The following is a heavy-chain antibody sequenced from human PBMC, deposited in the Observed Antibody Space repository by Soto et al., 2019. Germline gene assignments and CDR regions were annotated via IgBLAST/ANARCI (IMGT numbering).Heavy chain of an antibody. CDR1: GDSISRYY. Sequence: QVQLQESGPGLVKPSETLSLTCTVSGDSISRYYWSWIRLSPGKGLEWIGYIYYSGETNYNPSVKSRVTISVDRTQNQFSLKLSSVTAADTALYYCARDQGGEFLKGSGMDVWGQGTTVTVSS. J-gene: IGHJ6*02. CDR3: ARDQGGEFLKGSGMDV. V-gene: IGHV4-59*01. CDR2: IYYSGET. D-gene: IGHD3-10*01.